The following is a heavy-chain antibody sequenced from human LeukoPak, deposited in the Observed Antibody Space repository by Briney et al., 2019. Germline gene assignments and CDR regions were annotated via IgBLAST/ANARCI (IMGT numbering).Heavy chain of an antibody. CDR1: GFPFSSYA. CDR3: AKDRHCSSISCYRGYFDY. CDR2: IFGSGDTT. D-gene: IGHD2-2*01. V-gene: IGHV3-23*01. J-gene: IGHJ4*02. Sequence: GGSLRLSCAASGFPFSSYAMNWVRQAPGKGLEWVSIIFGSGDTTYYADSVKGRFTISRDNSKNTLYLQMNSLRAEDTAVYYCAKDRHCSSISCYRGYFDYWGQGTLVTVSS.